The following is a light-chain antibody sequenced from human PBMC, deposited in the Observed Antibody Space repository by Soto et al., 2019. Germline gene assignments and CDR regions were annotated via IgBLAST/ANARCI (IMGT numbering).Light chain of an antibody. Sequence: EIVLTQSPGTLSLSPGERATLSCRASQSVSSTYIAWYQQKPGQAPRVLIYGASSRATGIPDRFSGSGSGPDFPLTISRLEPEDFAVYFCQQYGRSPPFTFGQGTKVEIK. J-gene: IGKJ2*01. CDR3: QQYGRSPPFT. CDR1: QSVSSTY. CDR2: GAS. V-gene: IGKV3-20*01.